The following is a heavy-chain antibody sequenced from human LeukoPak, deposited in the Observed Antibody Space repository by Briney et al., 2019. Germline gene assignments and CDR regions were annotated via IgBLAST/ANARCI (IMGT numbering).Heavy chain of an antibody. CDR1: GGSISSGGYY. CDR3: ARVQAAAGYFDY. D-gene: IGHD6-13*01. J-gene: IGHJ4*02. CDR2: IYYSGST. V-gene: IGHV4-31*03. Sequence: SETLSLTCTVSGGSISSGGYYWSWIRQHPGKGLEWIGYIYYSGSTYYNPSLKSRVTISVDTSKNQFSLKLSSVTAADTAVYYRARVQAAAGYFDYWGQGTLVTVSS.